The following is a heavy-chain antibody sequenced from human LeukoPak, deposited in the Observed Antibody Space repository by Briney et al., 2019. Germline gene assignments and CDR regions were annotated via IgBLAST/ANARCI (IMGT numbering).Heavy chain of an antibody. CDR3: AGRGYSDYGIAY. J-gene: IGHJ4*02. CDR2: INNSGST. Sequence: SETLSLTCAVYGGSFSDYYWSWIRQPPGKGLELIGEINNSGSTNYNPSLKSRVTISVDTSKNQFSLKLSSVTAADTAVYYCAGRGYSDYGIAYWGQGPLVTVSS. CDR1: GGSFSDYY. D-gene: IGHD5-12*01. V-gene: IGHV4-34*01.